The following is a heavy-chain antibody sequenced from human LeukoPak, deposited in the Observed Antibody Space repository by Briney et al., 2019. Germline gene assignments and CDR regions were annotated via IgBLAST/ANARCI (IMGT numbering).Heavy chain of an antibody. CDR3: VGDQVDDTGYLR. CDR1: GFIFSTYH. CDR2: INGDGRTT. D-gene: IGHD5-12*01. J-gene: IGHJ4*02. V-gene: IGHV3-64D*06. Sequence: GGSLRLSCSASGFIFSTYHMYWVRQAPGKGLECVSVINGDGRTTYYIDSVKGRFTISRDNSKNTLYLQMSSLRADDTAVYYRVGDQVDDTGYLRWGQGTRVTVSA.